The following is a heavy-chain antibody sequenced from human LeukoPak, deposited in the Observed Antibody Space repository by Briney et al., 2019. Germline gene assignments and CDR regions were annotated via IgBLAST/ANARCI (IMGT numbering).Heavy chain of an antibody. V-gene: IGHV1-46*01. CDR2: INPSGGST. J-gene: IGHJ4*02. D-gene: IGHD2-21*02. CDR3: ARDWGDQGVDYFDY. CDR1: GYTFTSYG. Sequence: ASVKVSCKASGYTFTSYGISWVRQAPGQGLEWMGIINPSGGSTSYAQKFQGRVTMTRDTSTSTVYMELSSLRSEDTAVYYCARDWGDQGVDYFDYWGQGTLVTVSS.